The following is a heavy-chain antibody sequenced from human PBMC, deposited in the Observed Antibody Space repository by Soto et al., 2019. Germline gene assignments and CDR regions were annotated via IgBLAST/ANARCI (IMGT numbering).Heavy chain of an antibody. D-gene: IGHD3-22*01. CDR1: GFTFDGYT. J-gene: IGHJ4*02. CDR2: ISWNGGST. Sequence: EVQLVESGGGLVQPGRSLRLSCAASGFTFDGYTMHWVRQAPGQGLEWVSGISWNGGSTGYADSVKGRFTVSRDNAKNSLYLQINSLRAEDTAFYYCAKGRGSSGYLCDYWGQGTLVTVSS. CDR3: AKGRGSSGYLCDY. V-gene: IGHV3-9*01.